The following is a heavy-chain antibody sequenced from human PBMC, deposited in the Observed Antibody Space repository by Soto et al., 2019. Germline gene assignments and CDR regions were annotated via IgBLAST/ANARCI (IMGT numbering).Heavy chain of an antibody. V-gene: IGHV4-59*08. D-gene: IGHD3-10*01. CDR2: IYYSGST. CDR1: GGSISSYY. J-gene: IGHJ5*02. CDR3: ARLLYGSGSWFDP. Sequence: SETLSLTCTVSGGSISSYYWSWIRRPPGKGLEWIGYIYYSGSTNYNPSLKSRVTISVDTSKNQFSLKLSSVTAADTAVYYCARLLYGSGSWFDPWGQGTLVTVS.